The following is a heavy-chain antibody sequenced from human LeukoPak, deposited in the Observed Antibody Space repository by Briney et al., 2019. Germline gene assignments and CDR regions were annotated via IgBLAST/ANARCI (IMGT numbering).Heavy chain of an antibody. D-gene: IGHD3-3*01. V-gene: IGHV1-69*05. CDR3: ATLFNFDFTGAFDI. CDR2: IIPRSGRL. Sequence: GASVKVSCKTSGGTFSHRRISWVRQAPGEGLEWMGRIIPRSGRLTYPQKFQGRVTITTDESTSTTHMELSSLRSEDTAIYYCATLFNFDFTGAFDIWGQGTLVTVSS. CDR1: GGTFSHRR. J-gene: IGHJ3*02.